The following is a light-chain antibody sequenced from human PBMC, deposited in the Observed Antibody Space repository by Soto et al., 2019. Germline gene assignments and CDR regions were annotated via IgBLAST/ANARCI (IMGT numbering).Light chain of an antibody. V-gene: IGLV2-11*01. CDR2: DVS. CDR3: CSYGGSGVVV. Sequence: QSALTQPRSVSASPGQSVTLSCTGTSSDVGGYNSFSWYQQHPGQAPKLMIYDVSKRPSGVPDRFSGSKSGNTASLPISGLQDSDEDDDYCCSYGGSGVVVFGGGTKLTVL. CDR1: SSDVGGYNS. J-gene: IGLJ2*01.